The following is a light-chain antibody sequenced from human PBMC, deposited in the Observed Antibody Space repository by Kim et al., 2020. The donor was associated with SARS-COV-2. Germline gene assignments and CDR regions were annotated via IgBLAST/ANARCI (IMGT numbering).Light chain of an antibody. CDR3: QQYGSSPRNT. V-gene: IGKV3-20*01. Sequence: EIVLTQSPGTLSLSPGERATLSCRASQSVSSSYLAWYQQKPGQAPRLLIYGASSRATGIPDRFSGSGSGTDFTLTISRLGPEDFAVYYCQQYGSSPRNTFGQGTKLEIK. CDR1: QSVSSSY. J-gene: IGKJ2*01. CDR2: GAS.